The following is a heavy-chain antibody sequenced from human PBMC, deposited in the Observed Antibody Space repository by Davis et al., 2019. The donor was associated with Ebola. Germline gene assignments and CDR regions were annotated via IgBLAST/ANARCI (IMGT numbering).Heavy chain of an antibody. D-gene: IGHD2-2*01. CDR1: GGPISSYY. Sequence: SETLSLTCTVSGGPISSYYWSWIRQPPGKGPAWIGYIYYSGSTNYNPSLKSRVTISVDTSKNQFSLKLSSVTAADTAVYYCARGYCSSTSCHPKYNWFDPWGQGTLVTVSS. CDR3: ARGYCSSTSCHPKYNWFDP. CDR2: IYYSGST. J-gene: IGHJ5*02. V-gene: IGHV4-59*08.